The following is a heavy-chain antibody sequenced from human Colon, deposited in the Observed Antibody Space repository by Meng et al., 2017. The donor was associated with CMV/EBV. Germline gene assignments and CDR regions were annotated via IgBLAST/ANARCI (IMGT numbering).Heavy chain of an antibody. J-gene: IGHJ4*02. Sequence: GGSLRLSCTASGFTFSTYDFHWVRQPTGKGLEGVSSIGTVGDTYSIGSVKGRFIISREDAKNSVYLQMNGLRDGDTGLYYCARARSPTHFDYWGQGALVTVSS. V-gene: IGHV3-13*01. CDR2: IGTVGDT. CDR3: ARARSPTHFDY. CDR1: GFTFSTYD.